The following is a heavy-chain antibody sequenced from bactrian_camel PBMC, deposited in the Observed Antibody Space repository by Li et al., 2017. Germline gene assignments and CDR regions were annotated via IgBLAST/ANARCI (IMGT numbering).Heavy chain of an antibody. CDR3: AASPSTSWDSLRFAY. D-gene: IGHD5*01. CDR1: GLTFGSYD. CDR2: INRGGSNT. J-gene: IGHJ4*01. V-gene: IGHV3S31*01. Sequence: DVQLVESGGGLVQPGGSQTLSCAVSGLTFGSYDMFWVRQAPGKGLEWISGINRGGSNTYYADSVKGRFTISRDNAKNTLYLQLNSLKTEDTAMYYCAASPSTSWDSLRFAYWGQGTQVTVS.